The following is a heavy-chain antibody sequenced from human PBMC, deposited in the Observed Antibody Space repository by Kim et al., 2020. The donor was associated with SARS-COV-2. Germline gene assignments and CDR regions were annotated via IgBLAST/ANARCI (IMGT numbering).Heavy chain of an antibody. D-gene: IGHD6-13*01. CDR2: ISYDGSNK. Sequence: GGSLRLSCAASGFTFSSYGMHWVRQAPGKGLEWVAVISYDGSNKYYADSVKGRFTISRDNSKNTLYLQMNSLRAEDTAVYYCAKGSSSWDYYYYGMDVWGQGTTVTVSS. CDR1: GFTFSSYG. CDR3: AKGSSSWDYYYYGMDV. V-gene: IGHV3-30*18. J-gene: IGHJ6*02.